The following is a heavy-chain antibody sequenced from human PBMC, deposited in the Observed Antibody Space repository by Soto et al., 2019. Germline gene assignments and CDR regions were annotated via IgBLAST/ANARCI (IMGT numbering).Heavy chain of an antibody. J-gene: IGHJ4*02. V-gene: IGHV4-59*08. CDR3: ARLSSSGPDY. CDR2: IYYSGST. CDR1: GGSISSYY. Sequence: SETLSLTCTVSGGSISSYYWSWIRQPPGKGLEWIGYIYYSGSTNYNPSLKSRVTISVDTSKNQFSLKLSSVTAADTAVYYCARLSSSGPDYWGQGTLVTVSS. D-gene: IGHD6-6*01.